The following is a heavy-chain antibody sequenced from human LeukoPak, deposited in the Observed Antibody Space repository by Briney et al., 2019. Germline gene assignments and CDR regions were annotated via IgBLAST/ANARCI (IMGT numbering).Heavy chain of an antibody. D-gene: IGHD3-3*01. CDR2: IKQDGSEK. V-gene: IGHV3-7*03. CDR3: AKDITIFGVVIYYYYGMDV. Sequence: PGGPLRLSCEASGFSFSSYWMTWVRQAPGKGLEWVANIKQDGSEKYYVDSVRGRFTISRDNSKNTLYLQMNSLRAEDTAVYYCAKDITIFGVVIYYYYGMDVWGQGTTVTVSS. J-gene: IGHJ6*02. CDR1: GFSFSSYW.